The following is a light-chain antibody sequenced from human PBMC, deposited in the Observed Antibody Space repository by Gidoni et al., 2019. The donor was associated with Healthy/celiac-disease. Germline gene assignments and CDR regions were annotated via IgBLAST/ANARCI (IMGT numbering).Light chain of an antibody. CDR2: SNN. V-gene: IGLV1-44*01. CDR3: AAWDDSLNGPV. Sequence: SVLTQPPSASGTPGQRVTISCSGSSSNIGSNTVNWYQQLPGTAPKLLIYSNNHRPSGVPDRCAGSKSGTSGSLAISGLQSEDEADYYCAAWDDSLNGPVFGGGTKLTVL. J-gene: IGLJ3*02. CDR1: SSNIGSNT.